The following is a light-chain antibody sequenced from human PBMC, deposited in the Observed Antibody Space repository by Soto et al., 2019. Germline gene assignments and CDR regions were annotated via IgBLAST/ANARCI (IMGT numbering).Light chain of an antibody. CDR1: QSVSSN. CDR2: GAS. V-gene: IGKV3-15*01. J-gene: IGKJ1*01. Sequence: DIEMTQSPATLSVSPGERATLSCRASQSVSSNLAWYQQKPGQAPRLLIYGASTRATGIPARFSGSGSGTEFTLTISSLQSEDFAIYFCQQYNNWPPDRTFGQGTKVEIK. CDR3: QQYNNWPPDRT.